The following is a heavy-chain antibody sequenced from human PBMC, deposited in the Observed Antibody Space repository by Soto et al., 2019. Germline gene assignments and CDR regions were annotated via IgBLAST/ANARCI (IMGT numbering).Heavy chain of an antibody. J-gene: IGHJ3*02. CDR2: IYYSGSP. V-gene: IGHV4-59*12. CDR1: GASISRYY. CDR3: ARGPGDIVVIPGSVDGFDI. D-gene: IGHD2-2*01. Sequence: SETLSLTCTVSGASISRYYWSWIRQSPGKGLEWIGYIYYSGSPNYNPSLKSRVTISVDTSNYQFSLKLTSVTAADTAVYYCARGPGDIVVIPGSVDGFDIWGQGTTVT.